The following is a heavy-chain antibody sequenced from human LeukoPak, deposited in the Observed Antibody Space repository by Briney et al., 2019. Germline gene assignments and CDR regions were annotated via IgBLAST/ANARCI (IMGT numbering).Heavy chain of an antibody. CDR3: ARDQGGLAGGFDY. D-gene: IGHD3-10*01. CDR2: INAGNGNT. Sequence: ASVKVSCKASGYTFTSYAMHWVRQAPGQRLEWMGWINAGNGNTKYSQKFQGRVTITRDTSASTAYMELSSLGSEDTAVYYCARDQGGLAGGFDYWGQGTLVTVSS. CDR1: GYTFTSYA. J-gene: IGHJ4*02. V-gene: IGHV1-3*01.